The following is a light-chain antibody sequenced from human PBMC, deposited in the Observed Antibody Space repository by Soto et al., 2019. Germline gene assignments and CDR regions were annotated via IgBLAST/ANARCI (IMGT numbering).Light chain of an antibody. CDR2: EVN. V-gene: IGLV2-23*02. CDR1: SSDVGYYNF. Sequence: QSALTQPAAVSGSTGQSITISCTGTSSDVGYYNFVSWYQQHPGKAPKLIIYEVNKRPSGFSNRFSGSKSGNTASLTISGLQTEDEADYYCCSYAGSTTHYVFGTGTKLTVL. J-gene: IGLJ1*01. CDR3: CSYAGSTTHYV.